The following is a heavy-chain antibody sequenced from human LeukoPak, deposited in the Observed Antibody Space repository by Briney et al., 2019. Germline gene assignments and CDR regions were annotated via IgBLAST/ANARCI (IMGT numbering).Heavy chain of an antibody. V-gene: IGHV4-59*08. J-gene: IGHJ4*02. CDR2: IYYSGST. CDR3: ARLYSSSWYPSYFDY. Sequence: SETLSLTCTVSGGSISSYYWSWIRQPPGRGLEWIGYIYYSGSTNYNPSLKSRVTISVDTSKNQFSLKLSSVTAADTAVYYCARLYSSSWYPSYFDYWGQGTLVTVSS. D-gene: IGHD6-13*01. CDR1: GGSISSYY.